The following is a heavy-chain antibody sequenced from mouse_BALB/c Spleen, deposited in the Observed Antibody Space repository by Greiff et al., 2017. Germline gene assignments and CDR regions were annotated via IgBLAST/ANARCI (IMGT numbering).Heavy chain of an antibody. Sequence: EVQVVESGGGLVQPKGSLKLSCAASGFTFNTYAMNWVRQAPGKGLEWVARIRSKSNNYATYYADSVKDRFTISRDDSQSMLYLQMNNLKTEDTAMYYCVRHDYRYDKRTVFAYWGQGTLVTVSA. V-gene: IGHV10-1*02. CDR3: VRHDYRYDKRTVFAY. CDR2: IRSKSNNYAT. J-gene: IGHJ3*01. D-gene: IGHD2-14*01. CDR1: GFTFNTYA.